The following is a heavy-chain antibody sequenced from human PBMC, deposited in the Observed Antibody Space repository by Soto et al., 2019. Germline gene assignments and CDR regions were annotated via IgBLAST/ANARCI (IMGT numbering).Heavy chain of an antibody. J-gene: IGHJ6*03. V-gene: IGHV4-59*08. D-gene: IGHD2-8*01. CDR1: GGSISSYY. Sequence: PSETLSLTCTVSGGSISSYYWSWIRQPPGKGLEWIGYIYYSGSTNYNPSLKSRVTISVDTSKNQFSLKLSSVTAADTAVYYCARYPPSGNDYHMDVWGKGTTVTVSS. CDR3: ARYPPSGNDYHMDV. CDR2: IYYSGST.